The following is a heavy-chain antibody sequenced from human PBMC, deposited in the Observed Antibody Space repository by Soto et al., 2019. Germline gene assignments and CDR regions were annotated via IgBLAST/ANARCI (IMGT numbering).Heavy chain of an antibody. CDR3: AKTTDRSGYYSRFDY. V-gene: IGHV3-30*18. J-gene: IGHJ4*02. D-gene: IGHD3-22*01. CDR2: ISYDGSNK. Sequence: VQLVESGGGLVQPGGSLRLSCAASGFTFSSYSMNWVRQAPGKGLEWVAVISYDGSNKYYGDSVRGRFTISRDNSKNTLYLQLNSLGAEDSAMYYCAKTTDRSGYYSRFDYWGQGTLVTVSS. CDR1: GFTFSSYS.